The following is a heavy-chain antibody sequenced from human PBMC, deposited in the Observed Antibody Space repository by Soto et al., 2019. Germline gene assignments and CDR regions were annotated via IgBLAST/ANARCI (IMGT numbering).Heavy chain of an antibody. D-gene: IGHD3-22*01. CDR1: GYTLTELS. CDR3: AGITMVVVGAYGMDV. Sequence: ASVKVSCKVSGYTLTELSMHWVRQAPGKGLEWMGGFDPEDAEIIYAQKFQGRVTMTEDTSTDTAYMELSSLRSEDTAVYYCAGITMVVVGAYGMDVWGQGTTVTVSS. CDR2: FDPEDAEI. J-gene: IGHJ6*02. V-gene: IGHV1-24*01.